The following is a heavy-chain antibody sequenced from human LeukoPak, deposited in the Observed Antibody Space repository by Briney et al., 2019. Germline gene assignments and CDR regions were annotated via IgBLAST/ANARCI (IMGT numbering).Heavy chain of an antibody. CDR2: IIPILGIA. J-gene: IGHJ3*02. D-gene: IGHD3-9*01. CDR3: ASGWGRYFDWLCAFDI. Sequence: GASVKVSCKASGGTFSSYAISWVRQAPGQGLEWMGRIIPILGIANYAQKFQGRVTITADKSTSTAYMELSSLRSEDTAVYYCASGWGRYFDWLCAFDIWGQGTMVTVSS. CDR1: GGTFSSYA. V-gene: IGHV1-69*04.